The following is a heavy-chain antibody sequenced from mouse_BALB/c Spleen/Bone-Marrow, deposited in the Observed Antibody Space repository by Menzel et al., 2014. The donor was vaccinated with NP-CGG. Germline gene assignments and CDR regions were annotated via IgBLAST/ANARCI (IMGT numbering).Heavy chain of an antibody. J-gene: IGHJ1*01. Sequence: VQLQQSGPELMKPGASVKISCRASGYVFSSSWMNWVKQRPGQGLEWIGRIYPGDGNTNYNGKFKGKATLTADTSSSTAYMQISSLTSVDSAVYFCARRRTFITSVVDYFDVWGAGTTVTVSS. CDR3: ARRRTFITSVVDYFDV. D-gene: IGHD1-1*02. CDR2: IYPGDGNT. V-gene: IGHV1-82*01. CDR1: GYVFSSSW.